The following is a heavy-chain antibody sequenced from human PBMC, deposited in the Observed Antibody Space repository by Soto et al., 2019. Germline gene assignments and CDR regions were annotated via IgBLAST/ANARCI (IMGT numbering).Heavy chain of an antibody. CDR1: GAPITTTKW. D-gene: IGHD3-16*01. V-gene: IGHV4-4*02. CDR2: LSRGDER. CDR3: ATQTISYTWGV. Sequence: QVQLPESGPGLVKPSETLCLTCTVSGAPITTTKWWAWVRLPPGKGLEWIGELSRGDERSSNPSLEGRFTMSLDKSNNHFSLKLTSVTAADTAIYYCATQTISYTWGVWGRGTSVTVSS. J-gene: IGHJ6*02.